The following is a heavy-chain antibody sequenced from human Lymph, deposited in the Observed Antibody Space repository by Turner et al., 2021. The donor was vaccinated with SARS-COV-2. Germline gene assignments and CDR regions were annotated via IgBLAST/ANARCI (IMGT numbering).Heavy chain of an antibody. Sequence: EVQLVESGGGLVKPGGSLRLSCAASGFTFSTYSTNWVRQAPGKGLEWISSISSSSSYIYYADSVKGRFTISRDDAKNSLYLQMNSLRAEDTAVYYCARDIPTTADYFDYWGQGTLVTVSS. CDR3: ARDIPTTADYFDY. D-gene: IGHD4-17*01. V-gene: IGHV3-21*01. CDR1: GFTFSTYS. CDR2: ISSSSSYI. J-gene: IGHJ4*02.